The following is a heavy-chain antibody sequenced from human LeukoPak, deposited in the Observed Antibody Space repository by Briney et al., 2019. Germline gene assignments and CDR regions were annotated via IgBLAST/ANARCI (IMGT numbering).Heavy chain of an antibody. V-gene: IGHV3-53*01. CDR1: GFTVSSNY. CDR2: IYSGGST. J-gene: IGHJ3*02. CDR3: ASPVRTTAFDI. Sequence: PGGSLRLSCAASGFTVSSNYMSWVRQAPGKGLEWVSVIYSGGSTYYADSVKGRFTISRDNSKNTLYLQMNSLRAEDTAVYYCASPVRTTAFDIWGQGTMVTVSS. D-gene: IGHD1-1*01.